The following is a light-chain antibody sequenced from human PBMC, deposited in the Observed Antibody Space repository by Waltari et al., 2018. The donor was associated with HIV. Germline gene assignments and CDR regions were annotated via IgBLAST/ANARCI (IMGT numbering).Light chain of an antibody. CDR2: RNT. Sequence: HSVVPQPPPASGTPGQRVTISGSGSNSNIGSSSVNWYLQLPGTAPKLLMYRNTQRASGVPDRCSGSKSGSSASLAISVLQSEDEADYYCATWDDSLHGPVFGGGTKLTVL. CDR1: NSNIGSSS. J-gene: IGLJ3*02. CDR3: ATWDDSLHGPV. V-gene: IGLV1-44*01.